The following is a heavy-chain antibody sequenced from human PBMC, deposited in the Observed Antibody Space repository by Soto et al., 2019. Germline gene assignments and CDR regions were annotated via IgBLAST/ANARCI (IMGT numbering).Heavy chain of an antibody. J-gene: IGHJ3*02. CDR2: ISSSSSYI. CDR1: GFTFSSYS. Sequence: VQLVESGGGLVKPGGSLRLSCAASGFTFSSYSMNWVRQAPGKGLEWVSSISSSSSYIYYADSVKGRFTISRDNAKNSLYLQMNSLRAEDTAVYYCARDQPEAYYDILTGDDAFDIWGQGTMVTVSS. V-gene: IGHV3-21*01. D-gene: IGHD3-9*01. CDR3: ARDQPEAYYDILTGDDAFDI.